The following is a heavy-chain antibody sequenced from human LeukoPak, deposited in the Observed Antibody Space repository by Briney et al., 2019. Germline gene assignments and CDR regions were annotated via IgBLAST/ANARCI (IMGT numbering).Heavy chain of an antibody. CDR2: INTNTGNP. CDR3: ARIIVVVVAATTQYGMDV. J-gene: IGHJ6*02. V-gene: IGHV7-4-1*02. CDR1: GYTFTSYA. Sequence: ASVNVSCKASGYTFTSYAMNWVRQAPGQGLEWVGWINTNTGNPTYAQGFTGRFVFSLDTSVSTAYLQISSLKAEDTAVYYCARIIVVVVAATTQYGMDVWGQGTTVTVSS. D-gene: IGHD2-15*01.